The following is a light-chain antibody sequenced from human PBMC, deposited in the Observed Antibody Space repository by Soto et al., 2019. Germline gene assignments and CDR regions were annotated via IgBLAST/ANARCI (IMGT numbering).Light chain of an antibody. Sequence: DIQMTQSPSSVSASVGDRVTITCRASQGIRSWLSWYQQTPGTAPNLLISAASSLQSGVPSRFSGSGSGTDFTLVISTLQPEDFATYYCQQAHSFPLTFGGGTKVEI. CDR2: AAS. CDR1: QGIRSW. CDR3: QQAHSFPLT. J-gene: IGKJ4*01. V-gene: IGKV1-12*01.